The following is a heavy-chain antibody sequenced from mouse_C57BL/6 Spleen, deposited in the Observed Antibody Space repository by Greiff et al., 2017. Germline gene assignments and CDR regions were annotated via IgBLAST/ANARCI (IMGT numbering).Heavy chain of an antibody. V-gene: IGHV10-3*01. Sequence: EVKLMESGGGLVQPKGSLKLSCAASGFTFNTYAMHWVRQAPGKGLEWVARIRSKSSNYATYYADSVKDRFTISRDDSQSMLYLQKNNLKTEDTAMYYCGRETYTTAPPGHFDYWGQGTTLTVSS. CDR3: GRETYTTAPPGHFDY. CDR1: GFTFNTYA. J-gene: IGHJ2*01. D-gene: IGHD1-2*01. CDR2: IRSKSSNYAT.